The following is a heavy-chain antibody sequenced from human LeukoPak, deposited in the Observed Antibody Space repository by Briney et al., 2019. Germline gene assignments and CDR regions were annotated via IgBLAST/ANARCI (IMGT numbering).Heavy chain of an antibody. J-gene: IGHJ4*02. D-gene: IGHD3-10*01. Sequence: ASVKVSCKASGYTFTSYGISWVRQAPGQGLEWMGWISAYNGNTNYAQKLQGRVTMTTDTSMSTAYMELRSLRSDDTAVYYCARNYGSGSYYIGIDYWGQGTLVTVSS. CDR3: ARNYGSGSYYIGIDY. CDR2: ISAYNGNT. V-gene: IGHV1-18*01. CDR1: GYTFTSYG.